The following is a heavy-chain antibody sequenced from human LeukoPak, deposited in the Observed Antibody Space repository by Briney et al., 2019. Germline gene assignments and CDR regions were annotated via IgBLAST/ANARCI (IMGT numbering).Heavy chain of an antibody. V-gene: IGHV3-23*01. J-gene: IGHJ5*02. D-gene: IGHD3-22*01. CDR3: ANIGGYDSSGYYSDNWFDP. CDR1: GFTFSSYG. Sequence: QSGGSLRLSCAASGFTFSSYGMSWVRQAPGKGLEWVSAISGSGGSTYYADSVKGRLTISRDNSKNTLYLQMNSLRAEDTAVYYCANIGGYDSSGYYSDNWFDPWGQGTLVTVSS. CDR2: ISGSGGST.